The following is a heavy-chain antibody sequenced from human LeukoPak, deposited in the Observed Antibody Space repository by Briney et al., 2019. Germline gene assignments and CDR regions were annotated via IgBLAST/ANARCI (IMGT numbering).Heavy chain of an antibody. D-gene: IGHD3-3*01. CDR1: GGSISSYY. V-gene: IGHV4-59*01. CDR2: IYYSGST. CDR3: ARSNLRFLEWLI. Sequence: SETLSLTCTVSGGSISSYYWSWIRQPPGKGLEWIGYIYYSGSTNYNPSLKSRVTISVDTSKNQFSLKLSSVTAADTAVYYCARSNLRFLEWLIWDQGTLVTVSS. J-gene: IGHJ4*02.